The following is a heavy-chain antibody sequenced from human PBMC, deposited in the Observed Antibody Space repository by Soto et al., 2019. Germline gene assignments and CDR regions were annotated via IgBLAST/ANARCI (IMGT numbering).Heavy chain of an antibody. V-gene: IGHV3-33*01. CDR2: IWYDGSNK. CDR1: GFTFSSYG. CDR3: ARGGTAMVGVYYYYYYGMDV. Sequence: QVQLVESGGGVVQPGRSLRLSCAASGFTFSSYGMHWVRQAPGKGLEWVAVIWYDGSNKYYADSVKGRFTISRDNSKNTLYLHMNSLRAEDTAVYYCARGGTAMVGVYYYYYYGMDVWGQGTTVTVSS. D-gene: IGHD5-18*01. J-gene: IGHJ6*02.